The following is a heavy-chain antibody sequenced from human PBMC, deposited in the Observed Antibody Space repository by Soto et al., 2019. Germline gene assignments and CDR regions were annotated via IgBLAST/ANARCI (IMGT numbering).Heavy chain of an antibody. Sequence: SETLSLTCTVSGGSISSSSYYWGWIRQPPGKGLEWIGSIYYSGSTYYNPSLKSRVTISVDTSKNQFSLKLSSVTAADTAVYYCARHLPSLDCTNGVCYLDYWGQGTLVTVSS. D-gene: IGHD2-8*01. CDR2: IYYSGST. V-gene: IGHV4-39*01. CDR3: ARHLPSLDCTNGVCYLDY. CDR1: GGSISSSSYY. J-gene: IGHJ4*02.